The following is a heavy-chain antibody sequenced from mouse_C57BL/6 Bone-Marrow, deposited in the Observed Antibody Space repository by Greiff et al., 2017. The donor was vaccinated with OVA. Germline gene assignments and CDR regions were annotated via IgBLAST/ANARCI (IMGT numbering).Heavy chain of an antibody. D-gene: IGHD2-3*01. CDR1: GFAFSSSW. CDR2: IYSGDGDT. V-gene: IGHV1-82*01. CDR3: ARHEDGYYAAYFDY. Sequence: VKLLESGPELVKPGASVKISCTASGFAFSSSWMNWVKQRPGTGLEWIGRIYSGDGDTTYKGKFKGKVTLTADKSSSTAYMQLSSLTSEDSAVYFCARHEDGYYAAYFDYWGQGTTLTVSS. J-gene: IGHJ2*01.